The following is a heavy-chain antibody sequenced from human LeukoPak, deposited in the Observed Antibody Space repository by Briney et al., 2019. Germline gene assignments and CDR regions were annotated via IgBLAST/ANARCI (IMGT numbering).Heavy chain of an antibody. CDR2: IYYSGST. CDR1: AYSISSGYY. V-gene: IGHV4-38-2*02. D-gene: IGHD3-16*01. CDR3: ARDWGI. Sequence: SETLSLTCTVSAYSISSGYYWGWIRQPPGKGLEWIGSIYYSGSTYYNPSLRSRVTISVDTSKNQFSLKLSSVTAADTAVYYCARDWGIWGQGTMVTVSS. J-gene: IGHJ3*02.